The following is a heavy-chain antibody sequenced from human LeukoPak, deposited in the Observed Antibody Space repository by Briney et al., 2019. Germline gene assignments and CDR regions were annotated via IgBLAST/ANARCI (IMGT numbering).Heavy chain of an antibody. CDR1: GFTFSSYA. CDR2: ISYDGSNK. Sequence: GGSLRLSCAASGFTFSSYAMHWVRQAPGKGLEWVAVISYDGSNKYNADSVKGRFTISRDNSKNTLYLQMNSLRAEDTAVYYCARSSSWLGFFDYWGQGTLVTVSS. V-gene: IGHV3-30*04. D-gene: IGHD6-13*01. J-gene: IGHJ4*02. CDR3: ARSSSWLGFFDY.